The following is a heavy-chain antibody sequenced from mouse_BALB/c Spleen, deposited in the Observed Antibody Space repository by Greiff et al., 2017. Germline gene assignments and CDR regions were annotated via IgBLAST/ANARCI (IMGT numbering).Heavy chain of an antibody. CDR3: ARANWDLWFAY. D-gene: IGHD4-1*01. CDR1: GYSITSDYA. CDR2: ISYSGST. Sequence: EVQLQESGPGLVKPSQSLSLTCTVTGYSITSDYAWNWIRQFPGNKLEWMGYISYSGSTSYNPSLKSRISITRDTSKNQFFLQLNSVTTEDTATYYCARANWDLWFAYWGQGTLVTVSA. V-gene: IGHV3-2*02. J-gene: IGHJ3*01.